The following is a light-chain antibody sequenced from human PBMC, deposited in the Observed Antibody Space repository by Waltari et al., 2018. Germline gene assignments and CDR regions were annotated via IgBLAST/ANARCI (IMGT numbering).Light chain of an antibody. CDR2: DAS. Sequence: EVVLTQSPDTLSLSPGARATLSCRASQSVGRSLAWYQQKPGQAPRLLIYDASIRATVIADRFSGSGSGTDFSLTISRLEPEDFAVYYGQRYRSLPATFGQGTKVEIK. V-gene: IGKV3-20*01. J-gene: IGKJ1*01. CDR3: QRYRSLPAT. CDR1: QSVGRS.